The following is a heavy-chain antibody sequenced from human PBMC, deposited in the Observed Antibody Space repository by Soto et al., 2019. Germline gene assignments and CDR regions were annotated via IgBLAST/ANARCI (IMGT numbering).Heavy chain of an antibody. V-gene: IGHV1-18*01. CDR1: GYSFTSYG. CDR2: ISAYNGNT. CDR3: ARDSAYYDFWSGYYNPAAFDI. Sequence: GASVKVSCEASGYSFTSYGISWVRQAPRQGLEWMGWISAYNGNTSYAQKLQGRVTMTTDTSTSTAYMELRSLRSDDTAVYYCARDSAYYDFWSGYYNPAAFDIWGQGTMVTVSS. J-gene: IGHJ3*02. D-gene: IGHD3-3*01.